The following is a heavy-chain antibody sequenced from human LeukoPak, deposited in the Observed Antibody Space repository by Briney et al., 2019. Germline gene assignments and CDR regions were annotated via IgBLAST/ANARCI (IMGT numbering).Heavy chain of an antibody. CDR3: ARDSRMNGWLYVSG. CDR2: IIPIFGTA. Sequence: ASVKVSCKASGGTFSSYAISWVRQAPGQGLEWMGGIIPIFGTANYAQKFQGRVTITADESTSTAYMELSSLRSEDTAVYYCARDSRMNGWLYVSGWGQGTLVTVSS. CDR1: GGTFSSYA. J-gene: IGHJ4*02. D-gene: IGHD3-22*01. V-gene: IGHV1-69*13.